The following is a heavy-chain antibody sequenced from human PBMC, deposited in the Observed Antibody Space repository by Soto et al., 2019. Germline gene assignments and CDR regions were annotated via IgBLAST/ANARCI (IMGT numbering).Heavy chain of an antibody. D-gene: IGHD4-17*01. J-gene: IGHJ6*02. CDR1: GYTFTSYY. V-gene: IGHV1-46*01. CDR2: INPSGGST. CDR3: ARDALSDYGNYGYYYYGMDV. Sequence: ASVKVSCKASGYTFTSYYMHWVRQAPGQGLEWMGIINPSGGSTSYAQKFQGRVTMTRDTSTSTVYMELSSLRSEDTAVYYCARDALSDYGNYGYYYYGMDVWGQGTTVTVSS.